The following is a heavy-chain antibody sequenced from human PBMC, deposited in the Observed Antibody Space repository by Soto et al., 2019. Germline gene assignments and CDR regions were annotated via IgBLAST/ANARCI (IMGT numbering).Heavy chain of an antibody. CDR3: VRRAQYFDGTGFHAFDI. CDR1: GFPFSIYS. D-gene: IGHD3-22*01. V-gene: IGHV3-48*01. J-gene: IGHJ3*02. CDR2: ITSSGDTT. Sequence: PGGSLRLSSAASGFPFSIYSMNWVRQAPGKGLEWVSDITSSGDTTYYADSVKGRFTIARDNSKNLLYLEMNSLTVEDTAVYYCVRRAQYFDGTGFHAFDIWGQGTRVTVSS.